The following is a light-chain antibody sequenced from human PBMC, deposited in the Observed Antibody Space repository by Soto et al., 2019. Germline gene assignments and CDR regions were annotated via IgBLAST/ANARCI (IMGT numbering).Light chain of an antibody. J-gene: IGLJ2*01. CDR1: SSDVGGYNS. CDR2: AVS. V-gene: IGLV2-14*01. CDR3: SSYKDSHPLVV. Sequence: QSALTQPASVSGSPGQSITISCTGTSSDVGGYNSVSWYQQHPGKAPKLMIYAVSSRPSGGSNRFSASKSGKTATLTISGLQAEDADDYYCSSYKDSHPLVVFGGGTKLTVL.